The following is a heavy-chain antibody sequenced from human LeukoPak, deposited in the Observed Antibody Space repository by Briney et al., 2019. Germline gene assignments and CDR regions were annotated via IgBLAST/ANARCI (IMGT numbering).Heavy chain of an antibody. CDR3: AGVTAARPYYYYMDV. Sequence: SVKVSCKASGGTFSSYAISWVRQAPGQGLEWMGGIIPIFGTANYAQKFQGRVTITTDESTSTAYMELSSLRSEDTAVYYCAGVTAARPYYYYMDVWGKGTTVTVSS. D-gene: IGHD6-6*01. J-gene: IGHJ6*03. CDR2: IIPIFGTA. V-gene: IGHV1-69*05. CDR1: GGTFSSYA.